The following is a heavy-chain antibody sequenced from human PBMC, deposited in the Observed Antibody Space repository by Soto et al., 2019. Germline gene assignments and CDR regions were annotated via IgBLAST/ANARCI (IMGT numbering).Heavy chain of an antibody. CDR3: ARAHYSNYMLPDY. CDR1: GYTFTSYY. D-gene: IGHD4-4*01. V-gene: IGHV1-46*01. J-gene: IGHJ4*02. Sequence: QVQLVQSGAEVKKPGASVKVSCKASGYTFTSYYIHWVRQAPGQGLEWIAIINPSGGSTIYAQKFQGRVTMTRDTSTTTLYMELSSLRSEDTAVYYCARAHYSNYMLPDYWGQGTLVTVSS. CDR2: INPSGGST.